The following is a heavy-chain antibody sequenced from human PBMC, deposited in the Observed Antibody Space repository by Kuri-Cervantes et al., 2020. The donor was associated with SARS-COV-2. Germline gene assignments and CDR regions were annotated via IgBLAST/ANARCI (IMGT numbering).Heavy chain of an antibody. D-gene: IGHD1-7*01. J-gene: IGHJ6*03. CDR1: GGSFSGYY. CDR3: ARGPYNWNYKKYYYYMDV. CDR2: INHSGST. Sequence: SQTLSLTCAVYGGSFSGYYWSWIRQPPGKGLEWIGEINHSGSTNYNPSLKSRVTISVGTSKNQFSLKLSSVTAADTAVYYCARGPYNWNYKKYYYYMDVWGKGTTVTVSS. V-gene: IGHV4-34*01.